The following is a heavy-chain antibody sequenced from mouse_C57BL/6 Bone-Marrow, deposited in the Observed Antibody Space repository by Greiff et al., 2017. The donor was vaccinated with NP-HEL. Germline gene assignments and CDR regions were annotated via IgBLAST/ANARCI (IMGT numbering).Heavy chain of an antibody. CDR2: ISSGSSTI. Sequence: EVKLVESGGGLVKPGGSLKLSCAASGFTFSDYGMHWVRQAPEKGLEWVAYISSGSSTIYYADTVKGRFTISRDNAKNTLFLQMTSLRSEDTAMYYCANGNPYWYFDVWGTGTTVTVSS. D-gene: IGHD2-1*01. V-gene: IGHV5-17*01. CDR3: ANGNPYWYFDV. CDR1: GFTFSDYG. J-gene: IGHJ1*03.